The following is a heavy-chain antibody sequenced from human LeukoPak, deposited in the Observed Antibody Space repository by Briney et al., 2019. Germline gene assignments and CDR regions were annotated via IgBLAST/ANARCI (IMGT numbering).Heavy chain of an antibody. CDR1: GYTFTSYY. V-gene: IGHV1-46*01. CDR2: INPSGGST. CDR3: ARVEAYCGGDCYPHFDY. Sequence: ASVKVSCKASGYTFTSYYMHWARQAPGQGLEWMGIINPSGGSTSYAQKFQGRVTMTRDTSTSTVYMELSSLRSEDTAVYYCARVEAYCGGDCYPHFDYWGQGTLVTVSS. D-gene: IGHD2-21*02. J-gene: IGHJ4*02.